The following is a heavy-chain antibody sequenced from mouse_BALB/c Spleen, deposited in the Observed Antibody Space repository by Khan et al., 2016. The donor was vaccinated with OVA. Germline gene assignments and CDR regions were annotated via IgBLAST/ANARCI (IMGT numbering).Heavy chain of an antibody. V-gene: IGHV3-8*02. Sequence: EVELVELGPSLVKPSQTLSLTCSVTGDSITSGFWNWIRKFPGNKFEYMGYVTYSGNTYYNPSLKSRISITRDTSKSQYYLQLNSVTTEDTATYFCARSYGSWAMDYWGQGSSVTVSS. J-gene: IGHJ4*01. CDR3: ARSYGSWAMDY. CDR1: GDSITSGF. CDR2: VTYSGNT. D-gene: IGHD1-1*01.